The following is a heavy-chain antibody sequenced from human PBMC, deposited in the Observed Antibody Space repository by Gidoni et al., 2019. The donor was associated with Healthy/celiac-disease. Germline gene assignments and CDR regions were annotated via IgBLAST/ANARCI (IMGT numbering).Heavy chain of an antibody. CDR1: GFTFSSYS. V-gene: IGHV3-48*02. J-gene: IGHJ3*02. CDR2: ISSSSSTI. Sequence: EVQLVESGGGLVQPGGSLRLSCAASGFTFSSYSMNWVRQAPGKGLEWVSYISSSSSTIYYADSVKGRFTISRDNAKNSLYLQMNSLRDEDTAVYYCARETYYYDSSGYTDPPDIWGQGTMVTVSS. CDR3: ARETYYYDSSGYTDPPDI. D-gene: IGHD3-22*01.